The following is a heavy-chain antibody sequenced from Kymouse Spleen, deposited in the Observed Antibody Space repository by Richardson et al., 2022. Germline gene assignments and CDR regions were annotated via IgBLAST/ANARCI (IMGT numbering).Heavy chain of an antibody. CDR1: GFTFSSYS. CDR2: ISSSSSYI. Sequence: EVQLVESGGGLVKPGGSLRLSCAASGFTFSSYSMNWVRQAPGKGLEWVSSISSSSSYIYYADSVKGRFTISRDNAKNSLYLQMNSLRAEDTAVYYCARESYSNYLYYYGMDVWGQGTTVTVSS. CDR3: ARESYSNYLYYYGMDV. J-gene: IGHJ6*02. D-gene: IGHD4-11,IGHD4-11*01. V-gene: IGHV3-21*03.